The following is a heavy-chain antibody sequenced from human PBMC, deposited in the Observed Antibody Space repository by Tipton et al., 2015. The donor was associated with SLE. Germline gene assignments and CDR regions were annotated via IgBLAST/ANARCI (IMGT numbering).Heavy chain of an antibody. CDR3: AREYYYGSGLGY. Sequence: TLSLTCTVAGASMNSGTNYWSWIRQPAGKGLEWIGRIYTSGSTNYNPSLKSRVTISVDTSKNQFSLKLSSVTAADTAVYYCAREYYYGSGLGYWGQGTLVTVSS. J-gene: IGHJ4*02. V-gene: IGHV4-61*02. D-gene: IGHD3-10*01. CDR1: GASMNSGTNY. CDR2: IYTSGST.